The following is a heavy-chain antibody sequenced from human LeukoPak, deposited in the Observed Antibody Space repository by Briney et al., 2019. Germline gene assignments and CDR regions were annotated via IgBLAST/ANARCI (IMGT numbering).Heavy chain of an antibody. Sequence: PSETLSLTCTVSGGSISSYYWSWIRQPAGTALEWIGRIYTSGTITYNPSLKSRVTMSVDTSKNQFSLKLSSVTAADTAVYYCTTVPHMRYYGDYELAYYWGQGTLVTVSS. V-gene: IGHV4-4*07. CDR3: TTVPHMRYYGDYELAYY. J-gene: IGHJ4*02. D-gene: IGHD4-17*01. CDR1: GGSISSYY. CDR2: IYTSGTI.